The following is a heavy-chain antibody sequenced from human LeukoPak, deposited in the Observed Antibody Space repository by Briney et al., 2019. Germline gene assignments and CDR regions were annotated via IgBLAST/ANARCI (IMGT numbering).Heavy chain of an antibody. CDR1: GVSISTYY. CDR3: ARDIYGSGHGWFDV. V-gene: IGHV4-59*01. CDR2: IHYTGST. D-gene: IGHD3-10*01. Sequence: SETLSLTCSVSGVSISTYYWSWIRRPPGKGLEWMGYIHYTGSTNYNPSLKSRVTISVDTSKRQLSLMLRSVTAADTAVYYCARDIYGSGHGWFDVWGQGTLVTVSS. J-gene: IGHJ5*02.